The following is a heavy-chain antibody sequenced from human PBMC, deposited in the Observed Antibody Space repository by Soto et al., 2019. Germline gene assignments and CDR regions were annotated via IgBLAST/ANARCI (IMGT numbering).Heavy chain of an antibody. CDR3: AKAMVSGGKS. CDR2: ISGSCGST. J-gene: IGHJ4*02. V-gene: IGHV3-23*01. D-gene: IGHD2-15*01. Sequence: PWESXRLSCSSSVFTFIIYSISLVRHAPGKGLEFVSAISGSCGSTYYADSVNGRFTISRYNSKNTMYLQMNSLRDEDTAVYYCAKAMVSGGKSGGQGTLVTVS. CDR1: VFTFIIYS.